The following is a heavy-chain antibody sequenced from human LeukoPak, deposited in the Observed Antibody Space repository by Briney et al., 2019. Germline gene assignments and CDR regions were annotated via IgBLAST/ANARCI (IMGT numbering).Heavy chain of an antibody. CDR1: GYTFTSYY. V-gene: IGHV1-46*01. CDR2: INPSGGST. Sequence: ASVKVSCKASGYTFTSYYMHWVRPAPGQGLEWMGIINPSGGSTSYAQKFQGRVTMTRDMSTSTVYMELSSLRSEDTAVYYCASRGRGGYDSSGYYFDYWGQGTLVTVSS. CDR3: ASRGRGGYDSSGYYFDY. D-gene: IGHD3-22*01. J-gene: IGHJ4*02.